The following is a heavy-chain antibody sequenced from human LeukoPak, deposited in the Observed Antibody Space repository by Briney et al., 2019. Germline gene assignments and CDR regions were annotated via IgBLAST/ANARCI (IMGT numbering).Heavy chain of an antibody. CDR1: GGSISSYY. CDR3: ASRWFTMTDFFDY. D-gene: IGHD3-22*01. J-gene: IGHJ4*02. CDR2: IYYSESA. V-gene: IGHV4-59*08. Sequence: SETLSLTCTVSGGSISSYYWSWIRQPPGKGLEWIGYIYYSESANYNPSLKSRVTISVDTSKNQFSLKLSSVTAADTAVYYCASRWFTMTDFFDYWGQGTLVTVSS.